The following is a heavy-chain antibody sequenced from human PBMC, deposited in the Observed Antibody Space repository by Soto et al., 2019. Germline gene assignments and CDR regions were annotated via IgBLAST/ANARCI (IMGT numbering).Heavy chain of an antibody. CDR1: GGSFSGYY. J-gene: IGHJ2*01. CDR3: ARESHDILTGPPWVWYFDL. CDR2: INDRGSI. Sequence: QVQLQQWGAGPLRPLETLSLTSGVSGGSFSGYYWAWIRQSPGKGLEWIGEINDRGSINYNPSLKSRVSISVDTSKNHSSLNLRSVTAADTAVYYCARESHDILTGPPWVWYFDLWGRGTLVTVSS. V-gene: IGHV4-34*01. D-gene: IGHD3-9*01.